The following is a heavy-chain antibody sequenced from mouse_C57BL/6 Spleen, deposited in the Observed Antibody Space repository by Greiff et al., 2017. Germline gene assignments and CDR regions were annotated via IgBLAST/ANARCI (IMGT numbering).Heavy chain of an antibody. J-gene: IGHJ2*01. CDR3: ARDRSKGGYYFDY. D-gene: IGHD1-3*01. CDR2: ISDGGSYT. Sequence: EVMLVESGGGLVKPGGSLKLSCAASGFTFSSYAMSWVRQTPEKRLEWVATISDGGSYTYYPDNVKGRFTISRDNAKNNLYLQMSHLKSEDTAMYYCARDRSKGGYYFDYWGQGTTLTVSS. CDR1: GFTFSSYA. V-gene: IGHV5-4*01.